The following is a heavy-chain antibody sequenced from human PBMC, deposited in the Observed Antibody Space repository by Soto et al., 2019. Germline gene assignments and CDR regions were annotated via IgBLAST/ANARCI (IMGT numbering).Heavy chain of an antibody. CDR3: ASDSSSPYYFDD. CDR2: INPSGGST. J-gene: IGHJ4*02. V-gene: IGHV1-46*03. CDR1: GYTFTSYY. D-gene: IGHD6-6*01. Sequence: QVQLVQSGAEVKKPGASVKVSCKASGYTFTSYYMHWVRQAPGQGLEWMGIINPSGGSTSYAQKLQGRVTMTRDTSTSTVYMELSSLRSEDTAVYYCASDSSSPYYFDDWGQGTLVTVSS.